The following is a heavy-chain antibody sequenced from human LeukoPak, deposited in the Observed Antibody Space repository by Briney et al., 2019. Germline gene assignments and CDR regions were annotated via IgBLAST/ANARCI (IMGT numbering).Heavy chain of an antibody. J-gene: IGHJ5*02. CDR3: ARQYGSGSYSRFDP. CDR1: GGSISSSSYY. D-gene: IGHD3-10*01. CDR2: IYYSGST. Sequence: SETLSLTCTVSGGSISSSSYYWGWIRQPPGKGLEWIGSIYYSGSTYYNPSLKGRVTISVDTSKNQFSLKLSSVTAADTAVYYCARQYGSGSYSRFDPWGQGTLVTVSS. V-gene: IGHV4-39*07.